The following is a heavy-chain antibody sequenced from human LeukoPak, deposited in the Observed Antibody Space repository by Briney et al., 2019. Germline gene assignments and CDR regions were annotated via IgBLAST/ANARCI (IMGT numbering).Heavy chain of an antibody. CDR3: ATAISLMVYAKYFQH. V-gene: IGHV1-18*01. CDR2: IGPNNGNT. D-gene: IGHD2-8*01. J-gene: IGHJ1*01. Sequence: ASVKVSCKASGYTFSSYGLSWVRQAPGQGLEWMGWIGPNNGNTNYAQKFQGRVTMTEDTSTDTAYMELSSLRSEDTAVYYCATAISLMVYAKYFQHWGQGTLVTVSS. CDR1: GYTFSSYG.